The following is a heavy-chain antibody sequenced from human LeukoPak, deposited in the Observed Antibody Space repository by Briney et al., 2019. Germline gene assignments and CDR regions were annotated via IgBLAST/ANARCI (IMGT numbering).Heavy chain of an antibody. CDR3: ARGPGGYHNT. D-gene: IGHD5-12*01. J-gene: IGHJ4*02. V-gene: IGHV3-66*01. CDR1: EFSVGSNY. Sequence: GGSLRLSCAASEFSVGSNYMTWVRQAPGKGLEWVSLIYSGGSTYYADSVKGRFTISRDNSKNTLYLQMNSLGAEDTAVYYCARGPGGYHNTGGQGTLVTVSS. CDR2: IYSGGST.